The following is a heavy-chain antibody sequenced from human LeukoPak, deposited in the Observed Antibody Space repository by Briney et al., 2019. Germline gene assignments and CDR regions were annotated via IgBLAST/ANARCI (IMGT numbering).Heavy chain of an antibody. CDR2: INPSGGST. Sequence: ASVTVSCKASGYTFTSYYMHWVRQAPGQGLEWMGIINPSGGSTIYAQKFQGRVTMTRDMPTSTVYMELSSLRSEDTAVYYCARANWNGYNWFDPWGQGTLVTVSS. CDR3: ARANWNGYNWFDP. J-gene: IGHJ5*02. CDR1: GYTFTSYY. D-gene: IGHD1-1*01. V-gene: IGHV1-46*01.